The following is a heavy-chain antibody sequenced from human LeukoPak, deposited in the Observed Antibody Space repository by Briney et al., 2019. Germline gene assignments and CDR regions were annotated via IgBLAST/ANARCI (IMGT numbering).Heavy chain of an antibody. CDR1: GFTFSSYS. CDR2: ISSSSSYI. D-gene: IGHD1-26*01. CDR3: ASYPYSGSYFFDY. Sequence: PGGSLRLSCAASGFTFSSYSMNWVRQAPGKGLEWVSSISSSSSYIYYADSVKGRFTISRDNANNSLYLQMNSLRAEDTAVYYCASYPYSGSYFFDYWGQGTLVTVSS. J-gene: IGHJ4*02. V-gene: IGHV3-21*01.